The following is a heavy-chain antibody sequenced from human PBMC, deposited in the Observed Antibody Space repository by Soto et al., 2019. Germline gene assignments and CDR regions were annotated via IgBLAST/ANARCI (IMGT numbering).Heavy chain of an antibody. V-gene: IGHV1-8*01. CDR2: MNPNSGNT. D-gene: IGHD2-2*01. CDR1: GYTFTSYD. J-gene: IGHJ6*02. CDR3: ARVKSWDALVPAAYQYYYYYGMDV. Sequence: QVQLVQSGAEVKKPGASVKVSCKASGYTFTSYDINWVRQATRQGLEWLGWMNPNSGNTGYAQKFQGRVTMTRNTSISTAYMELSSRRSEYPAVYYCARVKSWDALVPAAYQYYYYYGMDVWGQGTTVTVSS.